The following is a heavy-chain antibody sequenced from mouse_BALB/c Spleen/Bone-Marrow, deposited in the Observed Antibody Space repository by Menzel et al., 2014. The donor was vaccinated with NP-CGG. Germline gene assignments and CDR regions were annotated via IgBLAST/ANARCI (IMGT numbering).Heavy chain of an antibody. CDR2: IDPANGNT. CDR1: GFNIKDTY. CDR3: AREKIYGNYLWYFDV. J-gene: IGHJ1*01. D-gene: IGHD2-1*01. V-gene: IGHV14-3*02. Sequence: VQLQQSGAELVKPGASVKLSCTASGFNIKDTYMHWVKQRPEQGLEWIGRIDPANGNTKYDPKFQGKATITADTSSSTAYVDLSILTSEDSAVYYCAREKIYGNYLWYFDVWGAGTTVTVSS.